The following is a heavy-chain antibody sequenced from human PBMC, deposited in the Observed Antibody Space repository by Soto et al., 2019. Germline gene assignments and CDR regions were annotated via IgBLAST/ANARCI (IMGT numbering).Heavy chain of an antibody. V-gene: IGHV1-46*01. D-gene: IGHD1-26*01. CDR3: VRSYIEATILAFDI. Sequence: QVQLVQSGAEVKKPGASVKLSCEASGYTFSTYYLHWVRQAPGQGPEWMGKIDPSGGSTTSAQKFQGRVTMNRDTSASTVYMELSSLRSEDTTIYYCVRSYIEATILAFDIWGQGTMVTVSS. J-gene: IGHJ3*02. CDR1: GYTFSTYY. CDR2: IDPSGGST.